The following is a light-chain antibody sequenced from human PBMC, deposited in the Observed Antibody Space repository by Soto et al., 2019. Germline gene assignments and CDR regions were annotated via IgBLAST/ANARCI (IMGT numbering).Light chain of an antibody. CDR2: DVT. CDR3: SSYTRSTTLVV. J-gene: IGLJ2*01. V-gene: IGLV2-14*01. CDR1: SSDVGAYNY. Sequence: QSALTQPASVSGSPGQSITISCTGTSSDVGAYNYVSWYQQHPGKAPKLMIYDVTNRPSGVSSRFSGSKSGNTASLTISGLQAEDEADHYCSSYTRSTTLVVFGGGTKVTVL.